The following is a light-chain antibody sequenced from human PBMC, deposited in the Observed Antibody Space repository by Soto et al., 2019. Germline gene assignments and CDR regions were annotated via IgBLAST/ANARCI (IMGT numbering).Light chain of an antibody. CDR2: GAS. Sequence: ETVLTQSPGTLSLSPGERATLSCGASQSVGSTYLAWYQQKPGQAPRLLIYGASSRATGIPDRFSGSGSGTDFTLTISRLEPEDFAVYYCQQYGDSPWTFGQGTKVDIK. CDR3: QQYGDSPWT. J-gene: IGKJ1*01. CDR1: QSVGSTY. V-gene: IGKV3-20*01.